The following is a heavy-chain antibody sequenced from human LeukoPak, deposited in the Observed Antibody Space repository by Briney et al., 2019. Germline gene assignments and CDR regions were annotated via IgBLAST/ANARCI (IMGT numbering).Heavy chain of an antibody. CDR3: ARSGIVVVDDLWDY. V-gene: IGHV3-30-3*01. D-gene: IGHD3-22*01. CDR1: GFTFSSYA. Sequence: GGSLRLSCAASGFTFSSYAMHWVRQAPGKGLEWVAVISYDGSNKYYADSVKGRFTISRDNSKNTLYLQMNSLRAEDTAVYYCARSGIVVVDDLWDYWGQGTLVTVSS. J-gene: IGHJ4*02. CDR2: ISYDGSNK.